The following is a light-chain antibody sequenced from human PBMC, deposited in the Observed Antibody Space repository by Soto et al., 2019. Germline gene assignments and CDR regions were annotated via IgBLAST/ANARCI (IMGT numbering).Light chain of an antibody. V-gene: IGKV1-5*01. J-gene: IGKJ2*01. CDR3: QQYNSYPMYT. CDR2: YVT. Sequence: DIQMTQSPSTLSAYVGDRVTITCRASQSINNWLAWYQQKPGKAPKLLISYVTTLESGVPSRFSGSGSGTEFTLTISSLHPEDFATYYCQQYNSYPMYTFGQGTKLESK. CDR1: QSINNW.